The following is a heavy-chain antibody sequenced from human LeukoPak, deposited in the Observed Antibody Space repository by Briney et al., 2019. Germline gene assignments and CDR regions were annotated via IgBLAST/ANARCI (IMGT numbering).Heavy chain of an antibody. CDR2: ISYDGGNK. D-gene: IGHD3-10*01. CDR3: ARGLGGTGDH. V-gene: IGHV3-30*03. CDR1: GFTFSSYG. J-gene: IGHJ4*02. Sequence: PGRSLRLSCAASGFTFSSYGMHWVRQAPGKGLEWVAVISYDGGNKYYADSVKGRFTISRDNAKNTLYLQMNSLRAEDTAVYYCARGLGGTGDHWGQGTLVTVSS.